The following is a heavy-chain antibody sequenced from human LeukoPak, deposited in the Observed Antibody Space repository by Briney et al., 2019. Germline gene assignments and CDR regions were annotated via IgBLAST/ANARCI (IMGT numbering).Heavy chain of an antibody. Sequence: GASVKVSCTASGGTFSSYAISWVRQAPGQGLEWMGGIIPIFGTANYAQKFQGRVTITADESTSTAYMELSSLRSEDTAVYYCARDDHYGGYNWFDPWGQGTLVTVSS. D-gene: IGHD4-23*01. CDR2: IIPIFGTA. CDR3: ARDDHYGGYNWFDP. V-gene: IGHV1-69*13. CDR1: GGTFSSYA. J-gene: IGHJ5*02.